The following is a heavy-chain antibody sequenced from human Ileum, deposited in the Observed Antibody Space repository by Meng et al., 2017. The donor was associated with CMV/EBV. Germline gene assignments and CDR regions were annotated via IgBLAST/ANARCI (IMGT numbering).Heavy chain of an antibody. Sequence: SASPFRDCSLHWVRPAPGQGLEWVGWINPNNGGTNCAQKFQGRVTMTRDTSISTAYMELSSLRSDDTAVYYCARGGSGSYYLYFDYWGQGTLVTVSS. CDR3: ARGGSGSYYLYFDY. CDR1: ASPFRDCS. D-gene: IGHD3-10*01. J-gene: IGHJ4*02. V-gene: IGHV1-2*02. CDR2: INPNNGGT.